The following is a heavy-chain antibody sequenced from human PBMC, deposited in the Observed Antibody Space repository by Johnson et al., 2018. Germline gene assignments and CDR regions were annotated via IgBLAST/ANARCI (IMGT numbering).Heavy chain of an antibody. V-gene: IGHV3-30*18. CDR2: ISYDVINK. J-gene: IGHJ6*02. CDR3: AKDSGLAEAGTGDGMDV. CDR1: GFTFSSYG. Sequence: QVQLVESGGGVVQPGRSLRLSCAASGFTFSSYGMHWVRQAPGKGLEWVAIISYDVINKYYADSVKGRFTISRDNSKNTLFLQMNSLRPEDTAVYYCAKDSGLAEAGTGDGMDVWGQGTTVTVSS. D-gene: IGHD6-13*01.